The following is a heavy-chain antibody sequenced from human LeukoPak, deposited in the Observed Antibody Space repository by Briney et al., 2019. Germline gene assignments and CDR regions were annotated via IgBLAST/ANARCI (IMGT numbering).Heavy chain of an antibody. CDR1: GFTFSSYG. CDR2: ISSSSSYI. CDR3: ASSGFGTVDY. V-gene: IGHV3-21*01. J-gene: IGHJ4*02. D-gene: IGHD3-10*01. Sequence: GGSLRLSCAASGFTFSSYGMHWVRQAPGKGLEWVSSISSSSSYIYYADSVKGRFTISRDNAKNPLYLQMNSLRAEDTAVYYCASSGFGTVDYWGQGTLVTVSS.